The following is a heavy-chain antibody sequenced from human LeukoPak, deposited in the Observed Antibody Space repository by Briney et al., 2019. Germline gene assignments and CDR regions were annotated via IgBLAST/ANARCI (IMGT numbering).Heavy chain of an antibody. J-gene: IGHJ6*02. D-gene: IGHD6-19*01. CDR2: INPSGGST. V-gene: IGHV1-46*01. Sequence: GASVTVSCTASGYTFTSYYMHWVRQAPGQGLEWMGIINPSGGSTSYAQKFQGRVTMTRDTSTSTVYMELSSLRSEDTALYYCASQWTRPAGYGMDVWGQGTTVTVSS. CDR3: ASQWTRPAGYGMDV. CDR1: GYTFTSYY.